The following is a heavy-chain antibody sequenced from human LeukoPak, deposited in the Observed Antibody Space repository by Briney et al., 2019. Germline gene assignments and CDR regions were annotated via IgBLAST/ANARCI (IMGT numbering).Heavy chain of an antibody. Sequence: VASVKVSCKASGGTFSSYAISWVRQAPGQGLEWMGWISAYNGNTNYAQKLQGRVTMTTDTSTSTAYMELRSLRSDDTAVYYCASPGSGGPRGYYYGMDVWGQGTTVTVSS. CDR3: ASPGSGGPRGYYYGMDV. J-gene: IGHJ6*02. V-gene: IGHV1-18*01. CDR2: ISAYNGNT. D-gene: IGHD3-10*01. CDR1: GGTFSSYA.